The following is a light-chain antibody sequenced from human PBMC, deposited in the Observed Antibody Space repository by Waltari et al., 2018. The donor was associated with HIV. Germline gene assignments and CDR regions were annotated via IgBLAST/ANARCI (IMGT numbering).Light chain of an antibody. J-gene: IGKJ2*01. V-gene: IGKV3-11*01. CDR1: QGVSTY. Sequence: EIVLTQSPATLSLSPGERATLSCRASQGVSTYLAWYQHKPGQAPRLLIYNASNRATGIPAMFSGSGSGTDFTLTISSLEPEDFAVYYCQQRTNWPPYTFGQGTKLEIK. CDR3: QQRTNWPPYT. CDR2: NAS.